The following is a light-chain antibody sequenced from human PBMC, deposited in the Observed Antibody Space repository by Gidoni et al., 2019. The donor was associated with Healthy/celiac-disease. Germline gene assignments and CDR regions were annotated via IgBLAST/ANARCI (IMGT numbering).Light chain of an antibody. CDR2: GKN. Sequence: SSELNQDSAVSVALGQTVRIPCQGDSLRSYYASWYQQKPGQAPVLVIYGKNNRPSGIPDRFSGSSSGNTASLTITGAQAEDEADYYCNSRDSSGNHWVFGGGTKLTVL. CDR3: NSRDSSGNHWV. CDR1: SLRSYY. J-gene: IGLJ3*02. V-gene: IGLV3-19*01.